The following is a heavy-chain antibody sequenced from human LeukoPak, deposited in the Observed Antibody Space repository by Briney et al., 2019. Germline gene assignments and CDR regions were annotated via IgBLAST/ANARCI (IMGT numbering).Heavy chain of an antibody. J-gene: IGHJ2*01. V-gene: IGHV4-39*01. CDR3: ARRSWHWYFDL. Sequence: SETLSLTCTVSGGSISSSNYYWGWIRQPPGKGLEWIGSIHYSGKTYYNPSLKSRVTTSVDTSKNQFSLKLNSVTAADTAVYYCARRSWHWYFDLWGRGTLVTVSS. CDR1: GGSISSSNYY. CDR2: IHYSGKT.